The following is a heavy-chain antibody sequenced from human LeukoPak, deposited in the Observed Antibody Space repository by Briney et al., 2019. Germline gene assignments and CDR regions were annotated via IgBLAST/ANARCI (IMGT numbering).Heavy chain of an antibody. CDR3: ARGQDIVVVPAASLTFDP. CDR2: MNPNSGNT. J-gene: IGHJ5*02. V-gene: IGHV1-8*01. D-gene: IGHD2-2*01. CDR1: GYTFTSYD. Sequence: GASVKVSCKASGYTFTSYDINWVRQATGQGLEWMGWMNPNSGNTGYAQKFQGRVTMTRNTSISTAYMELSSLRSEDTAVYYCARGQDIVVVPAASLTFDPWGQETLVTVSS.